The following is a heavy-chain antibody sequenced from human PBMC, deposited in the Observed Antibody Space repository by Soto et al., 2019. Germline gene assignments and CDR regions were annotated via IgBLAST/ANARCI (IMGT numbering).Heavy chain of an antibody. CDR3: VRVLKTGKNNFDS. CDR1: GFTFSDHY. V-gene: IGHV3-72*01. CDR2: IRNGAQSYTT. Sequence: PGGSLRLSCTGTGFTFSDHYTDWVRQAPGKGLEWVGRIRNGAQSYTTDYVPSVKGRFSISRDDSQNSVHLQMNSLRTEDTAVYHCVRVLKTGKNNFDSWGLGTLVTVSS. D-gene: IGHD1-1*01. J-gene: IGHJ4*02.